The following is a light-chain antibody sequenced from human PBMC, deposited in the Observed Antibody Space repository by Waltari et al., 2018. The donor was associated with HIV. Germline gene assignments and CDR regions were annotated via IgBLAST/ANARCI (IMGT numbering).Light chain of an antibody. CDR3: GAWDDSLKGFM. CDR2: SNS. J-gene: IGLJ3*02. CDR1: RSHIRSNP. V-gene: IGLV1-44*01. Sequence: SVLTPPPYAPGASGLRLTIPCSGSRSHIRSNPVLWYQQLPGTAPKLLISSNSQRPSGVPDRFSGSKSGSSASLAISGLQSEDESQYFCGAWDDSLKGFMFGGGTQLTVL.